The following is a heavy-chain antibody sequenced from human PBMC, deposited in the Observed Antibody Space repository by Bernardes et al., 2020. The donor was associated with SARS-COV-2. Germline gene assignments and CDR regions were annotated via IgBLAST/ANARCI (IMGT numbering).Heavy chain of an antibody. V-gene: IGHV3-23*01. D-gene: IGHD6-19*01. Sequence: GGSLRLSCAASGFTFSSYAMSWVRQAPGKGLEWVSAIIGSGGSTYYADSVKGRFTISRDNSKNTLYLQMNSLRAEDTAVYYCAKGGRVAGTWTSRRGMDVWGQGTTVTVSS. J-gene: IGHJ6*02. CDR3: AKGGRVAGTWTSRRGMDV. CDR2: IIGSGGST. CDR1: GFTFSSYA.